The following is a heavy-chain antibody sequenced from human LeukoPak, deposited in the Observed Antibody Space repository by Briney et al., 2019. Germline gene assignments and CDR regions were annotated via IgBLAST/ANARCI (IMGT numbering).Heavy chain of an antibody. J-gene: IGHJ4*02. CDR2: ISSSSSTI. Sequence: GGSLRLSCAASGFTFSSYSMNWVRQAPGKGLEWVSYISSSSSTIYYADSVKGRFTISRDNAKNSLYLQMNSLRTGDTAFYYCATNPPGIAVAGNGNFDYWGQGTLVTVSS. V-gene: IGHV3-48*04. D-gene: IGHD6-19*01. CDR1: GFTFSSYS. CDR3: ATNPPGIAVAGNGNFDY.